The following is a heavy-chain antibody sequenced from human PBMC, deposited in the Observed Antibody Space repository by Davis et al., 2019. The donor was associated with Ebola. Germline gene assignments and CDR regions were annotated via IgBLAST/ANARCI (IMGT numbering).Heavy chain of an antibody. CDR2: ISDRSEHT. Sequence: PGGSLRLSCAPSGVTFSSYTMNWVRQAPGKGLEWVSTISDRSEHTHYADSVKGRFTISRDDSKNTVFLHMNTLRAEDTAIYYCTTRLVNHFDYWGQGTLVTVSS. CDR3: TTRLVNHFDY. J-gene: IGHJ4*02. V-gene: IGHV3-23*01. CDR1: GVTFSSYT. D-gene: IGHD6-19*01.